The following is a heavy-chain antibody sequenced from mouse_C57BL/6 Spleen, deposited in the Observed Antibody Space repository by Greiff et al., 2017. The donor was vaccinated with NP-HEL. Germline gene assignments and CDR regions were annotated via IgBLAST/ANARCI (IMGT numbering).Heavy chain of an antibody. CDR2: IYPSDSET. CDR3: ARANWAWFAY. J-gene: IGHJ3*01. Sequence: VQLQQPGAELVRPGSSVKLSCKASGYTFTSYWMDWVKQRPGQGLEWIGNIYPSDSETHYNQKFKDKATLTVDKSSSTAYMQLSSLTSEDSAVYYCARANWAWFAYWGQGTLVTVSA. CDR1: GYTFTSYW. V-gene: IGHV1-61*01. D-gene: IGHD4-1*01.